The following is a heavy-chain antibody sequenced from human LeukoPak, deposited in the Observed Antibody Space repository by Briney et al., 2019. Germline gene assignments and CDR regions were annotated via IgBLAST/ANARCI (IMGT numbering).Heavy chain of an antibody. V-gene: IGHV1-69*04. CDR3: ARRGDYSDY. CDR1: GGTFSSYA. Sequence: ASVKLSCKASGGTFSSYAISWVRQPPGQGLEWMGRIIPILGIANYAQKFQGRVTITADKSTSTAYMELSSLRSEDTAVYYCARRGDYSDYWGQGALVTVSS. CDR2: IIPILGIA. J-gene: IGHJ4*02.